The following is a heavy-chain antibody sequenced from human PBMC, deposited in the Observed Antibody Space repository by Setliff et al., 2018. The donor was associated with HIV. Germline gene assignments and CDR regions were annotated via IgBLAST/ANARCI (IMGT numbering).Heavy chain of an antibody. D-gene: IGHD3-10*01. CDR1: GFTVSSYY. Sequence: GSLRLSCAASGFTVSSYYMSWVRQAPGKGLEWVSVIYSGGTTYYADSVKGRFTISRDNSKNTLYLQMNSLRTEDTAVYYCARVRLYNNALDYWGQGTLVTVSS. J-gene: IGHJ4*02. V-gene: IGHV3-66*02. CDR2: IYSGGTT. CDR3: ARVRLYNNALDY.